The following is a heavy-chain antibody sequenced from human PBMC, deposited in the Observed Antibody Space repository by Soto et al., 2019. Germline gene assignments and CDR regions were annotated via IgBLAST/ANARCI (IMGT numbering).Heavy chain of an antibody. CDR2: INAGNGNT. Sequence: GASGKVSCKASGYTFTSYAMHWVRQAPGQRLEWMGWINAGNGNTKYSQRFQGRVTITRDTSASTAYMELSSLRSEDTAVYYCARLDRHDAFDIWGQGTMVTVSS. CDR3: ARLDRHDAFDI. D-gene: IGHD3-22*01. CDR1: GYTFTSYA. J-gene: IGHJ3*02. V-gene: IGHV1-3*01.